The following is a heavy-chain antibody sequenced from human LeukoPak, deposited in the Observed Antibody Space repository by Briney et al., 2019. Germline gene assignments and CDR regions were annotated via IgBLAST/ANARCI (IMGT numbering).Heavy chain of an antibody. J-gene: IGHJ4*02. V-gene: IGHV3-66*01. CDR1: EFSVGSNY. Sequence: PGGSLRLSCAASEFSVGSNYMTWVRQAPGKGLEWVSLIYSGGSTYYADSVKGRFTISRDNSKNTLYLQMNSLRAEDTAVYYCARGPMVRTNLFGYWGQGTLVTVSS. D-gene: IGHD3-10*01. CDR3: ARGPMVRTNLFGY. CDR2: IYSGGST.